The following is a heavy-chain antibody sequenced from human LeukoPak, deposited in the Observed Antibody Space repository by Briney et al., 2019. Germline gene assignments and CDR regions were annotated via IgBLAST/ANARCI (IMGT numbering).Heavy chain of an antibody. V-gene: IGHV3-23*01. Sequence: GGSLRLSCAASGFTFSSYAMSWVRQTPGKGLEWVSAISGGGGSTYYADSVKGRFTISRDNSKNTLYLQMNSLRAGDTAVYYCAKDEVLSGYSTSSRYFQHWGQGTLVTVSS. J-gene: IGHJ1*01. CDR3: AKDEVLSGYSTSSRYFQH. D-gene: IGHD6-6*01. CDR2: ISGGGGST. CDR1: GFTFSSYA.